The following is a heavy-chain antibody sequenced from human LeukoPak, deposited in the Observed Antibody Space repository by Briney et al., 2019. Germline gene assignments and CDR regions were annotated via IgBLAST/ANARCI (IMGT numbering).Heavy chain of an antibody. D-gene: IGHD6-13*01. CDR1: GGSISSYY. CDR3: ARVRRVWRGHHDAFDI. Sequence: SETLSLTCTVSGGSISSYYWSWIRQPPGKGLEWIGYIYYSGSTNYNPSLKSRVTISVDTSKNQFSLKLSSVTAADTAVYYCARVRRVWRGHHDAFDIWGQGTMVTVSS. V-gene: IGHV4-59*01. CDR2: IYYSGST. J-gene: IGHJ3*02.